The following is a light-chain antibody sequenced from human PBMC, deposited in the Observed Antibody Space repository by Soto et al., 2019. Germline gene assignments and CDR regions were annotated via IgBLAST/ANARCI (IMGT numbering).Light chain of an antibody. CDR2: GAS. CDR1: QIISSTY. CDR3: QQYHNWPA. V-gene: IGKV3-20*01. J-gene: IGKJ1*01. Sequence: DIVLTQSPGTLSLSPGERATLSCRASQIISSTYLGWYQQKPGQAPRLLIYGASSRATGIPDRFSGSGSGTDFTLTISRLEPEDFAVYYCQQYHNWPAFGQGTKVEIK.